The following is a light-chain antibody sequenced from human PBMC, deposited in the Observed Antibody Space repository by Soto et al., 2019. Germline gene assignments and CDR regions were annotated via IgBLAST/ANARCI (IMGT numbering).Light chain of an antibody. J-gene: IGLJ1*01. CDR1: SSDVGLYDY. Sequence: QSVLTQPASVSVSPGQSITISCTGTSSDVGLYDYVSWYQQHPGKAPQLMIYAVSNRPSGVSNRFSASQSGNTASLFISGLQAEDEADYHCSSYTSDSSYVFGSGTKVTVL. CDR3: SSYTSDSSYV. CDR2: AVS. V-gene: IGLV2-14*01.